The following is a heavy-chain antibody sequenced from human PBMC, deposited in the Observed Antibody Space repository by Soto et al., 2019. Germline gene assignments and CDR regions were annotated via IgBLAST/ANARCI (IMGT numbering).Heavy chain of an antibody. J-gene: IGHJ3*02. CDR3: ANNYYDSSGNDAFDN. D-gene: IGHD3-22*01. CDR2: ISGSGGST. Sequence: PGGSLRLSCAASGFTFSSYAMSWVRQAPGKGLEWVSAISGSGGSTYYADSVKGRFTISRDNSKNTLYLQMNSLRAEDTAVYYCANNYYDSSGNDAFDNWGQGTMVTVSS. V-gene: IGHV3-23*01. CDR1: GFTFSSYA.